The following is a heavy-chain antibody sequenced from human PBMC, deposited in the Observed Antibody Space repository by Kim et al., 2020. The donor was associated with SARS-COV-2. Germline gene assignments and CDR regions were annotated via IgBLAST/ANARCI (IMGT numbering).Heavy chain of an antibody. CDR2: ISGSGGST. J-gene: IGHJ5*02. V-gene: IGHV3-23*01. Sequence: GGSLRLSCAASGFTFSSYAMSWVRQAPGKGLEWVSAISGSGGSTYYADSVKGRFTISIDNSKNTLYLQMNSLRAEDTAVYYCAKGSKGNGENPGIAAAGEKFDPWGQGTLVTVSS. D-gene: IGHD6-13*01. CDR1: GFTFSSYA. CDR3: AKGSKGNGENPGIAAAGEKFDP.